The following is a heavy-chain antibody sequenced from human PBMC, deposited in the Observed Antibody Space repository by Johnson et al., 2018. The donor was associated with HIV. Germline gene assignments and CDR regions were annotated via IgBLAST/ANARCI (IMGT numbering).Heavy chain of an antibody. V-gene: IGHV3-11*04. CDR3: ARESTPWGGDYVGYSFDL. D-gene: IGHD4-17*01. Sequence: QVQLVESGGGVVQPGRSLRLSCAASGFTFSGYAMHWMRQAPGKGLEWISHISSSGTSIFYADSVKGRFTISRDNAKKLLYIQMRGLTGEDTATYYCARESTPWGGDYVGYSFDLWGQGTTVTVTS. J-gene: IGHJ3*01. CDR1: GFTFSGYA. CDR2: ISSSGTSI.